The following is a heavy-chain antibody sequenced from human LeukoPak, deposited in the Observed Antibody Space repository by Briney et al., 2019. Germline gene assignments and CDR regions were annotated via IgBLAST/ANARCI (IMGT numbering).Heavy chain of an antibody. Sequence: ASVKVSCKASGYTFTSCGISWVRQAPGQGLEWMGWISAYNGNTNYAQKLQGRVTMTTDTSTSTAYMELRSLRSDDTAVYYCARRRGYCSGGSCYSDYWGQGTLVTVSS. J-gene: IGHJ4*02. CDR3: ARRRGYCSGGSCYSDY. V-gene: IGHV1-18*01. CDR1: GYTFTSCG. CDR2: ISAYNGNT. D-gene: IGHD2-15*01.